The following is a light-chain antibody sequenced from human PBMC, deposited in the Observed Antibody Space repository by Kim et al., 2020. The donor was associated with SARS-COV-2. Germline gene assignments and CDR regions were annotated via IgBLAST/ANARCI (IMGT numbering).Light chain of an antibody. CDR2: DVI. J-gene: IGLJ1*01. V-gene: IGLV2-14*03. Sequence: QSALTQPAAVSGSPGQSITISCTGTNSDVGGYDYVFWYQQQPGKAPRLMISDVIQRPPGVSNRFSGSKSGNTASLTISGLQAEDEADYYCCSYTRGSTYVFGSGNKVTVL. CDR3: CSYTRGSTYV. CDR1: NSDVGGYDY.